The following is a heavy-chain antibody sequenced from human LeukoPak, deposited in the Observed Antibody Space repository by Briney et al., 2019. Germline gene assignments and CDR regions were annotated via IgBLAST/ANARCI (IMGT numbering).Heavy chain of an antibody. CDR1: GSSFTSYW. V-gene: IGHV5-10-1*01. D-gene: IGHD3-22*01. CDR3: ARQIGSSGYYY. J-gene: IGHJ4*02. Sequence: GESLKISCKGSGSSFTSYWISWVRQMPGKGLEWMGRIGPSDSYSNYSPSFQGHVTISADKSISTAYLQWSSLKASDTAMYYCARQIGSSGYYYWGQGTLVTVSS. CDR2: IGPSDSYS.